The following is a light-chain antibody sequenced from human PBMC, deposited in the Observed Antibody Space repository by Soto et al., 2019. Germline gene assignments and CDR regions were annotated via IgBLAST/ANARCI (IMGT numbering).Light chain of an antibody. CDR2: LAS. CDR1: QSVSTY. J-gene: IGKJ2*01. Sequence: IQLTQSPASLSASVGDRVTITCRATQSVSTYLNWYQQKPGKAPKLLIFLASSLHSGVPSRFSGSGYETDFTLTISDLQPEDFATYYCQQTNRTFTFGQGTKLDI. V-gene: IGKV1-39*01. CDR3: QQTNRTFT.